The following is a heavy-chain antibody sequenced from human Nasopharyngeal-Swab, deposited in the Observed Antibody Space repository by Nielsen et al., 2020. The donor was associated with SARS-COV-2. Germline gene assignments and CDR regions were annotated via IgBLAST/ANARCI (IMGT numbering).Heavy chain of an antibody. CDR1: GYTFTSYG. Sequence: ASVKASCKASGYTFTSYGISWVRQAPGQGLEWMGWISAYNGNTNYAQKLQGRVTMTTDTSTSTAYMELRSLRSDDTAVYYCARISYSSGYYYYYYYGMDVWGQGTTVTVSS. D-gene: IGHD3-22*01. CDR2: ISAYNGNT. V-gene: IGHV1-18*01. CDR3: ARISYSSGYYYYYYYGMDV. J-gene: IGHJ6*02.